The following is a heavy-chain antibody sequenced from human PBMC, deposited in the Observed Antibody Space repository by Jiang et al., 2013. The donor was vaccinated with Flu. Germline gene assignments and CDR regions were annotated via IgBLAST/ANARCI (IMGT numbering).Heavy chain of an antibody. D-gene: IGHD3-22*01. CDR3: ARVPPGYYDSSGYLTREFYLDS. Sequence: LLKPSETLSLTCTVSGGSITSRYWSWIRQPPGKGLEYIGYIYYSGITNYNPSLKSRVTMSVDTAKNQFSLKLSSVTAADTAVYYCARVPPGYYDSSGYLTREFYLDSWGLGTLVTVSS. CDR1: GGSITSRY. CDR2: IYYSGIT. V-gene: IGHV4-59*11. J-gene: IGHJ5*01.